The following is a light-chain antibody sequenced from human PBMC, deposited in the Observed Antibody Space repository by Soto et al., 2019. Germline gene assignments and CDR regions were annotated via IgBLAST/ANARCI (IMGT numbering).Light chain of an antibody. CDR1: QSISGW. V-gene: IGKV1-5*01. CDR2: DVS. J-gene: IGKJ1*01. CDR3: QQYNSYPWT. Sequence: IQLTQSPSSLSASIGDRVTVTCRASQSISGWLAWYQRKPGKAPKLLIYDVSSLESGVPSRFSGSGSGTEFTLAISNLQPDDFATYYCQQYNSYPWTFGQGTKVDIK.